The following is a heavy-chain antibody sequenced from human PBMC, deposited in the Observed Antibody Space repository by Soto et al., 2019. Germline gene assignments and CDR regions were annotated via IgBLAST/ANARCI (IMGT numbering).Heavy chain of an antibody. J-gene: IGHJ4*02. CDR1: GGSFSGFY. D-gene: IGHD3-22*01. Sequence: QVQLQQWGAGLLKPSETLSLTCAVYGGSFSGFYWSWIRQPPGKGLEWIGEINHSGSTNYNPSLKSRVTISVDTSKNKFSLKLSSVPAADTAVYYCARLYYYDSSGYYIDYWGQGTLVTVS. CDR2: INHSGST. V-gene: IGHV4-34*01. CDR3: ARLYYYDSSGYYIDY.